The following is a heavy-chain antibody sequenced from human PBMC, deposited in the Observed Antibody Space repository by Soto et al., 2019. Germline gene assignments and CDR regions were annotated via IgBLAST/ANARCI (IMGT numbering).Heavy chain of an antibody. V-gene: IGHV4-59*08. CDR2: IYYSGST. J-gene: IGHJ3*02. CDR3: ARHVSYDFWSGPVHAFDI. D-gene: IGHD3-3*01. CDR1: GGSISSYY. Sequence: SETLSLTCTVSGGSISSYYWIWIRQPPGKELEWIGYIYYSGSTNYNPSLKSRVTISVDTSKNQFSLKLSSVTAADTAVYYCARHVSYDFWSGPVHAFDIWGQGTMVTVSS.